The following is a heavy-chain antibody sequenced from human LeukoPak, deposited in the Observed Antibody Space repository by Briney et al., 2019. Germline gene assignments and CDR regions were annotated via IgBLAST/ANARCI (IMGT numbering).Heavy chain of an antibody. J-gene: IGHJ4*02. CDR3: ARDEDRGVAGCLNY. CDR2: IRYDGSNK. CDR1: GFTFSSYG. V-gene: IGHV3-30*02. Sequence: GGSLRLSCAASGFTFSSYGMHWVRQAPGKGLEWVAFIRYDGSNKYYADSVKGRFTISRDNSKNTLYLQMNSLRAEDTAVYYCARDEDRGVAGCLNYWGQGTLVTVSS. D-gene: IGHD6-19*01.